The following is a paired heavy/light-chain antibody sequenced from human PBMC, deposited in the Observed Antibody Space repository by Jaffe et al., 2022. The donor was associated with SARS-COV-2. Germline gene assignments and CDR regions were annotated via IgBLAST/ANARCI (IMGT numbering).Heavy chain of an antibody. V-gene: IGHV3-7*03. CDR2: IKQDGSEK. D-gene: IGHD1-26*01. CDR1: GFTFSSYW. CDR3: ARLHSYSFRFRSYYYGLDV. Sequence: DVQLEESGGGLVQTGGSLRLSCAASGFTFSSYWMTWVRQAPGKGLEWVANIKQDGSEKYYVDSVKGRFTISRDNAKNSLYLQMISLRGDDTAVYYCARLHSYSFRFRSYYYGLDVWGQGTTVTVSS. J-gene: IGHJ6*02.
Light chain of an antibody. CDR2: VAS. J-gene: IGKJ1*01. Sequence: DIQLTQSPSFLSASVGDRVTFTCRASQDISGDLAWYQQKPGKAPKLLIYVASTLQSGVPSRFSGSGSATEFTLTISSLQPEDFATYYCQQLNTYPRTFGQGTKVEIK. CDR1: QDISGD. V-gene: IGKV1-9*01. CDR3: QQLNTYPRT.